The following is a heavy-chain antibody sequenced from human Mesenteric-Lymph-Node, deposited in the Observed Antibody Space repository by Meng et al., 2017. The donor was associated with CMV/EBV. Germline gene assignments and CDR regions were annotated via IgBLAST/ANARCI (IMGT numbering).Heavy chain of an antibody. J-gene: IGHJ2*01. V-gene: IGHV3-23*01. CDR2: ISGSGGST. CDR1: GFTFSSYA. CDR3: VTTVGATVYWYFDL. Sequence: GGSLRLSCAASGFTFSSYAMSWVRQAPGKGLEWVSAISGSGGSTYYADSVKGRFTISRDNSKNTLYLQMNSLKTEDTAVYYCVTTVGATVYWYFDLWGRGTLVTVSS. D-gene: IGHD1-26*01.